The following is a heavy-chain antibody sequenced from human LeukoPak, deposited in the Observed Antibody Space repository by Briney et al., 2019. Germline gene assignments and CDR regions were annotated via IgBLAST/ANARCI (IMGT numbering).Heavy chain of an antibody. D-gene: IGHD2-21*02. J-gene: IGHJ4*02. CDR1: GYSFTSYW. V-gene: IGHV5-51*01. CDR2: IYPGDSDT. CDR3: ASKITTIQPEYDTPIH. Sequence: GESLKISCKGSGYSFTSYWIGWVRQMPGKCLEWMGIIYPGDSDTRYSPSFQGQVTISADKSISTAYLQWSSLKASDTAMYYCASKITTIQPEYDTPIHWGQGTLVTVSS.